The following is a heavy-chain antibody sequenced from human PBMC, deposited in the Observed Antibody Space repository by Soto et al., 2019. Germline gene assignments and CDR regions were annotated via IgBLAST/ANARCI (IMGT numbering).Heavy chain of an antibody. CDR2: ILYSGTT. Sequence: SETLSLTCAVSGGSISSGWWTWVRQPPGKGLEWIGEILYSGTTHYNSSLTSRVTISIDKSKRQFSLNLSSVTAADTAVYYCSGSVPDAPTWGQGTLVPVPP. J-gene: IGHJ5*02. V-gene: IGHV4-4*02. CDR1: GGSISSGW. CDR3: SGSVPDAPT. D-gene: IGHD6-25*01.